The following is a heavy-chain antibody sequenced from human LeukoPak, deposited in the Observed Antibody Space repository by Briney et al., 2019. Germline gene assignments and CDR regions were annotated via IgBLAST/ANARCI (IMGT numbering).Heavy chain of an antibody. CDR2: ISYDGSNK. J-gene: IGHJ4*02. Sequence: PGGSLRFSCAASGITFSSYGMHWVRQAPGKGLEWVAVISYDGSNKYYADSVKGRFSISRDNSKNTLSLQLNSLRAEDTAIYYCAKGGPGSTHYFESWGQGTLVTVSS. CDR3: AKGGPGSTHYFES. D-gene: IGHD2-15*01. V-gene: IGHV3-30*18. CDR1: GITFSSYG.